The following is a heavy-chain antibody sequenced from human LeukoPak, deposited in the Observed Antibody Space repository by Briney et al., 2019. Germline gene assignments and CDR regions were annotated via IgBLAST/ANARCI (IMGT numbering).Heavy chain of an antibody. Sequence: PGGSLRLSCAASGFTFSSYAMHWVRQAPGKGLEWVAVISYDGSNKYYADSVKGRFTTSRDNSKNTLYLQMNSLRAEDTAVYYCARDLITEWLGSVLDYWGQGTLVTVSS. V-gene: IGHV3-30-3*01. D-gene: IGHD6-19*01. J-gene: IGHJ4*02. CDR3: ARDLITEWLGSVLDY. CDR2: ISYDGSNK. CDR1: GFTFSSYA.